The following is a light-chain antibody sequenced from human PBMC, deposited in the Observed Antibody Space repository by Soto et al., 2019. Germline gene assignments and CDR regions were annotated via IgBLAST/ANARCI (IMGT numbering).Light chain of an antibody. CDR2: EIN. CDR1: SSDVGAYDY. J-gene: IGLJ1*01. V-gene: IGLV2-8*01. Sequence: QPVLTQPPSASGSPGQSVTISCTGTSSDVGAYDYVSWYQQHPGKAPKLMIYEINKRPSGVPDRFSGSKSGNTASLTVSGLQAEDEADYYCSSFAGSNNFPYVFGTGTKLTVL. CDR3: SSFAGSNNFPYV.